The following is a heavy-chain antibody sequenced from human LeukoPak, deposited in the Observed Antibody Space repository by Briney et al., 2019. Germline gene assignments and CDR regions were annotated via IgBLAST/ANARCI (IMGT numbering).Heavy chain of an antibody. D-gene: IGHD4-17*01. J-gene: IGHJ6*03. CDR1: GFTFGDYA. CDR3: TRGLGTTENYYYYYMDV. CDR2: IRSKAYGGTT. Sequence: GGSLRLSCTASGFTFGDYAMCWFRQAPGKGLEWVGFIRSKAYGGTTEYAASVKGRFTISRDDSKSIAYLQMNSLKTEDTAVYYCTRGLGTTENYYYYYMDVWGKGTTVTVSS. V-gene: IGHV3-49*03.